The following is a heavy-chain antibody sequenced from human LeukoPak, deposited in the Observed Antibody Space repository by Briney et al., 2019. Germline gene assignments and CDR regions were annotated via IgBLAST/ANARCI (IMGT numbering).Heavy chain of an antibody. CDR1: GGSFSGYY. J-gene: IGHJ5*02. CDR2: INHSGGT. Sequence: SETLSLTCAVYGGSFSGYYWGWIRQPPGKGPEWIGEINHSGGTNYNPSLKSRVTISVDTSKNQFSLKLSSVTAADTAVYYCARTHTIFGVVRRNWFDPRGQGTLVTVSS. D-gene: IGHD3-3*01. V-gene: IGHV4-34*01. CDR3: ARTHTIFGVVRRNWFDP.